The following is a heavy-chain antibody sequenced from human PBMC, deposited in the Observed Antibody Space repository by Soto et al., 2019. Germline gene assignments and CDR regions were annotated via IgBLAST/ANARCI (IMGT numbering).Heavy chain of an antibody. V-gene: IGHV1-3*01. CDR3: ARGIATGQLDP. D-gene: IGHD2-15*01. J-gene: IGHJ5*02. CDR1: GYTFTIYT. CDR2: INPDNGNT. Sequence: ASVKVSFKASGYTFTIYTMNGVRQAPGQRREWMGCINPDNGNTKSSQKFQDRVIITRDTSASTAYMDLSSLRSEDTAVYYCARGIATGQLDPWGQGTLVTVSS.